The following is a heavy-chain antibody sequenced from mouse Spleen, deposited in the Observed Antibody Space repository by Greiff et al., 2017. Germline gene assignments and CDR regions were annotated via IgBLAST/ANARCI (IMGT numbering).Heavy chain of an antibody. D-gene: IGHD1-1*01. CDR3: ARYGYWYFDV. V-gene: IGHV1-72*01. Sequence: QVQLQQSGAELVKPGASVKISCKASGYTFTSYWMHWVKQRPGRGLEWIGRIDPNGGGTKYNEKFKSKATLTVDKPSSTAYMQLSSLTSEDSAVYYCARYGYWYFDVWGAGTTVTVSS. CDR2: IDPNGGGT. CDR1: GYTFTSYW. J-gene: IGHJ1*01.